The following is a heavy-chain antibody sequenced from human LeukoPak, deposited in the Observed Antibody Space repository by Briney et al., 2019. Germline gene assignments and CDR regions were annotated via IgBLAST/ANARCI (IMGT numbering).Heavy chain of an antibody. V-gene: IGHV1-18*01. D-gene: IGHD3-10*01. Sequence: ASVKVSCKASGYTFTSYGISWVRQAPGQGLEWMGWISAYNGNTNYAQKLQGRVTMTTDTSTSTAYMELRSLRSEDTAVYYCARDRSQMGHYYGSGSYKRYYYGMDVWGQGTTVTVSS. J-gene: IGHJ6*02. CDR2: ISAYNGNT. CDR1: GYTFTSYG. CDR3: ARDRSQMGHYYGSGSYKRYYYGMDV.